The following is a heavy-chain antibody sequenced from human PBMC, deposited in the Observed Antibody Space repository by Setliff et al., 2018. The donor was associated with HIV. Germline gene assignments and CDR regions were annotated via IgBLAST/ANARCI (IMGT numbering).Heavy chain of an antibody. CDR1: GGSISSSSYY. D-gene: IGHD2-21*02. V-gene: IGHV4-39*01. CDR2: IYYSGST. CDR3: ARTHGDCVGDAFDI. Sequence: PSETLSLTCTVSGGSISSSSYYWGWIRQPPGKGLEWIGSIYYSGSTYYNPSLKSRVTISVDTSKNQFSLKLSSVTAADTAVYYCARTHGDCVGDAFDIWGQGTMVTVSS. J-gene: IGHJ3*02.